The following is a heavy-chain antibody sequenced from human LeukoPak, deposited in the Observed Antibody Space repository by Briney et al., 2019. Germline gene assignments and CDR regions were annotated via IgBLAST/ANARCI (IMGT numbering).Heavy chain of an antibody. V-gene: IGHV3-7*03. CDR3: AREMGGLGVVVPAAFYEFDY. Sequence: QPGESLRLSCAASGFTFSSYWMSWVRQAPGKWLEWVANIKQDGSEKYYVDSVKGRFTISRDNAKNSLYLQMNSLRAEDTAVYYCAREMGGLGVVVPAAFYEFDYWGQGTLVTVSS. D-gene: IGHD2-2*01. CDR2: IKQDGSEK. CDR1: GFTFSSYW. J-gene: IGHJ4*02.